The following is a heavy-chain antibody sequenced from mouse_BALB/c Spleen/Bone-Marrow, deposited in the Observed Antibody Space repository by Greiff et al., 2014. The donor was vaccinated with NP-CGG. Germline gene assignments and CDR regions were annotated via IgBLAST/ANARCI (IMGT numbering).Heavy chain of an antibody. CDR1: GYTFSSYW. V-gene: IGHV1-9*01. CDR3: ARSMDY. CDR2: ILPGSGGT. J-gene: IGHJ4*01. Sequence: QVQLQQPGAELTKPGASVKISCKATGYTFSSYWIEWVKQRPGHGLEWIGEILPGSGGTNYNEKFKGKATFTADTSSNTAYMQLNSLTSEDSAVYYCARSMDYWGQGTSVTVSS.